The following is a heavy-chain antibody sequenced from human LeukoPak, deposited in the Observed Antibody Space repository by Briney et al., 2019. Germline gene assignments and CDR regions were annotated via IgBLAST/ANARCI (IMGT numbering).Heavy chain of an antibody. V-gene: IGHV1-69*04. J-gene: IGHJ4*02. D-gene: IGHD5-18*01. Sequence: SVKVSCKASGGTFSRYAISWERQAPGQGLEWMGRIIPIFGIANYAQKFQGRVTITADKSTSTAYMELSSLRSEDTAVYYCARDRDTAMVTFDYWGQGTLVTVSS. CDR3: ARDRDTAMVTFDY. CDR1: GGTFSRYA. CDR2: IIPIFGIA.